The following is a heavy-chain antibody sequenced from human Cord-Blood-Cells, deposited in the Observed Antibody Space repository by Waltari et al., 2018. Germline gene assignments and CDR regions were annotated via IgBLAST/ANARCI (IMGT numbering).Heavy chain of an antibody. J-gene: IGHJ4*02. CDR1: GYTFTGYY. D-gene: IGHD3-10*01. V-gene: IGHV1-2*04. Sequence: QVQLVQSGAEVKKPGASVKVSCKASGYTFTGYYMHWVRQAPGQGLEWMGWINPNRGGTNYAQKFQGWVTMTRDTSISTAYMELSRLRSDDTAVYYCARVGGYGSGSDYNYWGQGTLVTVSS. CDR3: ARVGGYGSGSDYNY. CDR2: INPNRGGT.